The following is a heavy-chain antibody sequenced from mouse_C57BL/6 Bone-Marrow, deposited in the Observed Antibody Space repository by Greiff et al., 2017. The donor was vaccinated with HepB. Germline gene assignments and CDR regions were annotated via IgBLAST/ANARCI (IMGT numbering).Heavy chain of an antibody. D-gene: IGHD1-1*01. J-gene: IGHJ2*01. CDR1: GYAFTNYL. Sequence: VKLMESGAELVRPGTSVKVSCKASGYAFTNYLIEWVKQRPGQGLEWIGVINPGSGGTNYNEKFKGKATLTADKSSSTAYMQLSSLTSEDSAVYFCARFTTVVADYWGQGTTLTVSS. CDR3: ARFTTVVADY. V-gene: IGHV1-54*01. CDR2: INPGSGGT.